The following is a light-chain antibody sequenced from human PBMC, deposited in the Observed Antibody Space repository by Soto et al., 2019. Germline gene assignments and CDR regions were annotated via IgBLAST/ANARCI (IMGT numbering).Light chain of an antibody. CDR2: GAS. V-gene: IGKV3-20*01. CDR1: QTVNSN. CDR3: QHYGSSPIT. Sequence: IVMTQSPDTLSLSSGERATLSCRTSQTVNSNLAWYQQKPGQSPRLLIYGASTRATTTPGRFTGSGSGTDFTLTISRLEPEDFAVYYCQHYGSSPITFGQGTRLEIK. J-gene: IGKJ5*01.